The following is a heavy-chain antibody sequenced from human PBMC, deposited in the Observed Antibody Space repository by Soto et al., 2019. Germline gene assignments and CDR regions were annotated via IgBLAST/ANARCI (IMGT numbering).Heavy chain of an antibody. CDR2: ISYSGST. Sequence: QVQLQESGPGLVKPSQTLSLTCTVSGGSISSGDYFWSWIRQPPGKGLEWIGCISYSGSTSYNPSLKSRVTISVDTSRNQFSLKLSSVTAADTAVYYCARFITYDFWSGPTKQNSWFDPWGQGTLVTVSS. D-gene: IGHD3-3*01. CDR3: ARFITYDFWSGPTKQNSWFDP. V-gene: IGHV4-30-4*01. J-gene: IGHJ5*02. CDR1: GGSISSGDYF.